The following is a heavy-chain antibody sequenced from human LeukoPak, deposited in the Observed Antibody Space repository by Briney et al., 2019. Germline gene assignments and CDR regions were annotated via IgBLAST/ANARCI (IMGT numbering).Heavy chain of an antibody. V-gene: IGHV1-2*02. CDR3: ARDIAVAGVFDY. Sequence: ASVKVSCKASGYTFTGYYMHWVRQAPGQGLEWMGWINPNSGGTNYAQKFQGRVTMTRDTSISTAYMELSSLRSEDTAVYYCARDIAVAGVFDYWGQGTLVTVSS. J-gene: IGHJ4*02. D-gene: IGHD6-19*01. CDR1: GYTFTGYY. CDR2: INPNSGGT.